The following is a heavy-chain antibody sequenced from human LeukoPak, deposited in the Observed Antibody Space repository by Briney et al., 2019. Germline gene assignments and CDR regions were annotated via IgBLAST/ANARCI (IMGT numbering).Heavy chain of an antibody. CDR3: ARERDIVVVPAAIHYFDY. CDR2: INPSGGST. CDR1: GYTFTSYY. D-gene: IGHD2-2*02. V-gene: IGHV1-46*01. Sequence: ASVKVSCKASGYTFTSYYMHWVRQAPGQGLEWMGIINPSGGSTSYAQKFQGRVTITADKSTSTAYMELSSLRSEDTAVYYCARERDIVVVPAAIHYFDYWGQGTLVTVSS. J-gene: IGHJ4*02.